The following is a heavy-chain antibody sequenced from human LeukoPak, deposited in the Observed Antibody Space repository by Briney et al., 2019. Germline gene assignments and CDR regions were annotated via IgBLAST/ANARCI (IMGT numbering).Heavy chain of an antibody. J-gene: IGHJ4*02. CDR1: GFTFSSYA. V-gene: IGHV3-23*01. D-gene: IGHD3-10*01. Sequence: GGSLRLSCKASGFTFSSYAMSWVRQAPGKGLEWVSAISGSGGSTYYADSVKGRFTISRDNSKNTLYLQMNSLRAEDTAVYYCAKDGGDYYGSGSYPFDYWGQGTLVTVSS. CDR2: ISGSGGST. CDR3: AKDGGDYYGSGSYPFDY.